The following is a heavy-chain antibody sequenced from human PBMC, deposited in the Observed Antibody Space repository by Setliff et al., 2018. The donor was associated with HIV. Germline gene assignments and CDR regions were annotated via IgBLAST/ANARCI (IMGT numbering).Heavy chain of an antibody. CDR2: LYYSGSS. J-gene: IGHJ4*02. D-gene: IGHD3-22*01. CDR1: GGSITTSTFY. V-gene: IGHV4-39*01. Sequence: PSETLSLTCTVSGGSITTSTFYWGWIRQPPGKGLEWIGDLYYSGSSHYNLSLKSRVTISVDTSRNQFSLRLSSVTAADTAVYYCARRPSPYYYYDSSGYSGGNVDYWGQGTLVTVSS. CDR3: ARRPSPYYYYDSSGYSGGNVDY.